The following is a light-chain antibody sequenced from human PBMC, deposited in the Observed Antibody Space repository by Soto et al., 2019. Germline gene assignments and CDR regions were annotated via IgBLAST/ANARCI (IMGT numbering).Light chain of an antibody. Sequence: EIVLTQSPATLSLSPVERATLSCRASQSVSSYLAWYQQKPGQAPRLLIYDASNRATGIPARFNGSGSGTDFTLTISSLEPEDFAVYYCQQRSNWPFLTFGGWTNVEIK. CDR2: DAS. CDR3: QQRSNWPFLT. V-gene: IGKV3-11*01. J-gene: IGKJ4*01. CDR1: QSVSSY.